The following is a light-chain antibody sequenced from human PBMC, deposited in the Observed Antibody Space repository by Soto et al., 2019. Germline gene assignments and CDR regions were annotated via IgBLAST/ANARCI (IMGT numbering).Light chain of an antibody. Sequence: IQMTHSPSTLSASVGDRVTITCRASQSISSWLAWYQQKPGKAPKLLIYDASSLESGVPSRFSGSGSGTDFTLTISSLQPEDFATYYCQQYNSYPWTFGQGTKVDIK. J-gene: IGKJ1*01. CDR1: QSISSW. CDR3: QQYNSYPWT. V-gene: IGKV1-5*01. CDR2: DAS.